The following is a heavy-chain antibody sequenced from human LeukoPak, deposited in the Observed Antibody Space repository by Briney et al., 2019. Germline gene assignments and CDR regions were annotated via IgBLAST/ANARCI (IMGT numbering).Heavy chain of an antibody. CDR2: IKQDGSEK. J-gene: IGHJ6*03. CDR1: GFTFSSYW. Sequence: GGSLRLSCAASGFTFSSYWMSWVRQAPGKGLEWVANIKQDGSEKYYVDSVKGRFTISRDNAKNSLYLQMNSLRGEDTAVYYCAKLREYYYYYMDVWGKGTTVTISS. V-gene: IGHV3-7*01. CDR3: AKLREYYYYYMDV. D-gene: IGHD1-26*01.